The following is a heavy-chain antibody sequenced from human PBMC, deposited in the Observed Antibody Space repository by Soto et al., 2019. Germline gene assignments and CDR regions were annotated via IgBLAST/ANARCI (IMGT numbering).Heavy chain of an antibody. D-gene: IGHD6-19*01. CDR1: GYTFTSYG. V-gene: IGHV1-18*04. J-gene: IGHJ3*02. CDR2: ISAYNGNT. CDR3: ARSYSSGWYVYKNAFDI. Sequence: ASVKVSCKASGYTFTSYGISWVRQAPGQGLEWMGWISAYNGNTNYAQKLQGRVTMTTDTSTSTAYMELRSLRSDDTAVYCCARSYSSGWYVYKNAFDIWGQGTMVTVSS.